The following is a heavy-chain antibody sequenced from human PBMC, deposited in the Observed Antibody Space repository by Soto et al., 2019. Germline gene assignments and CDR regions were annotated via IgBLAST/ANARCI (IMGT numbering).Heavy chain of an antibody. CDR3: AGGYYYVSSVNLNWFDP. CDR1: GYTFTSYG. J-gene: IGHJ5*02. V-gene: IGHV1-18*01. CDR2: ISAYNGNT. D-gene: IGHD3-22*01. Sequence: ASVKVSCKASGYTFTSYGISWVRQAPGQGLEWMGWISAYNGNTNYAQKLQGRVTMTTDTSTSTAYMELRSLRSDDTAVYYCAGGYYYVSSVNLNWFDPWGQGTLVSVSS.